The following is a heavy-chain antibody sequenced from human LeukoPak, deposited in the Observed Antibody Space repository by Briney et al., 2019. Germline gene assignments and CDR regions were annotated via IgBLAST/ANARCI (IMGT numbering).Heavy chain of an antibody. CDR2: INPNSGGT. CDR3: ARDFDSVTTGWFDP. CDR1: GYTFTSYY. D-gene: IGHD4-17*01. V-gene: IGHV1-2*02. Sequence: ASVKVSCKASGYTFTSYYMHWVRQAPGQGLEWMGWINPNSGGTNYAQKFQGRVTMTRDTSISTAYMELSRLRSDDTAVYYCARDFDSVTTGWFDPWGQGTLVTVSS. J-gene: IGHJ5*02.